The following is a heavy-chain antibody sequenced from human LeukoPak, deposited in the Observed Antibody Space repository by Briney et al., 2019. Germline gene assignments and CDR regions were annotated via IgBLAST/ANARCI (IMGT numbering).Heavy chain of an antibody. D-gene: IGHD3-3*01. J-gene: IGHJ5*02. CDR1: GGSISSYY. V-gene: IGHV4-4*07. CDR2: IYTSGST. CDR3: ARDHYDFWSGYYRFDP. Sequence: SETLSLTCTVSGGSISSYYWSWIRQPAGKGLEWIGRIYTSGSTNYNPSLKSRVTMSVDTSKNQFSLKLSSVTAADTAVYYCARDHYDFWSGYYRFDPWGQGTLVTVSS.